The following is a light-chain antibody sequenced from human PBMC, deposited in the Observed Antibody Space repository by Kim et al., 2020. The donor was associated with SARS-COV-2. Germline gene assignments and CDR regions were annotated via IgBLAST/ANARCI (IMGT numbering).Light chain of an antibody. J-gene: IGLJ2*01. V-gene: IGLV6-57*03. CDR3: QSYNRDNVI. CDR2: EDD. Sequence: KTVTISCTRSSGRIADDYVQWYQQRPGGVPTTVIYEDDQRPSGVSDRFSGSIDNSSNSASLTISGLRTEDEADYYCQSYNRDNVIFGGGTKVTVL. CDR1: SGRIADDY.